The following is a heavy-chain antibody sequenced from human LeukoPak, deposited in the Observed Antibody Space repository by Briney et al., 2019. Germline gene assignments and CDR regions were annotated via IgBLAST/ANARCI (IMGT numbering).Heavy chain of an antibody. Sequence: GGSLRLSCAASGFTFSNAWMNWVRQAPGKGLELVGRIKSKSDGGTTDYAAPVKGRFTISRDDSKNTLYLQMNSLKTEDTAVYYCTSEPRITMVRGVLGITDYWGQGTLVTVSS. CDR1: GFTFSNAW. CDR2: IKSKSDGGTT. CDR3: TSEPRITMVRGVLGITDY. V-gene: IGHV3-15*01. D-gene: IGHD3-10*01. J-gene: IGHJ4*02.